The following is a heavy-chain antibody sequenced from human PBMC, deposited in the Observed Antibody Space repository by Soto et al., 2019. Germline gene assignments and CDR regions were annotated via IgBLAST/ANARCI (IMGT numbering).Heavy chain of an antibody. J-gene: IGHJ4*02. CDR2: LSSSGNIL. D-gene: IGHD3-22*01. CDR1: GITFSDYY. CDR3: ARDLGYYASDGYFDY. V-gene: IGHV3-11*01. Sequence: GWSLRLSCAGAGITFSDYYMSWICQAPGKGRERVSYLSSSGNILYYADSVKGRFTISRDNAKNSLYLQMNRLRAEDTAVYYCARDLGYYASDGYFDYWGQGTLVTVSS.